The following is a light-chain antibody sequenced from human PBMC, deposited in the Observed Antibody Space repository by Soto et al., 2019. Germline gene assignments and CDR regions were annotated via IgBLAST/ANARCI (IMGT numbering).Light chain of an antibody. CDR2: KAS. V-gene: IGKV1-5*03. Sequence: DIQVTQSPSTLSASVGDRVTITCRASQSISTWLAWYQQKPGKAPKLLIYKASTLETGVPSKFSGSGSGTEFTLTISSLQPDDCATYYCQQYNSYSRTFGQGTRWIS. CDR3: QQYNSYSRT. CDR1: QSISTW. J-gene: IGKJ1*01.